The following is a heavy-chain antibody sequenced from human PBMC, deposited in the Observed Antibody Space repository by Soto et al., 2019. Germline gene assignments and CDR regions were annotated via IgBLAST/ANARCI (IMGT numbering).Heavy chain of an antibody. J-gene: IGHJ4*02. CDR2: INAGNGNT. D-gene: IGHD6-13*01. CDR1: GYTFTSYA. V-gene: IGHV1-3*01. CDR3: ARGVYLNGERIAGRGTFDY. Sequence: ASVKVSCKASGYTFTSYAMHWVRQAPGQRLEWMGWINAGNGNTKYSQKFQGRVTITRDTSASTAYMELSSLRSEDTAVYYCARGVYLNGERIAGRGTFDYSGQGTLVPVSS.